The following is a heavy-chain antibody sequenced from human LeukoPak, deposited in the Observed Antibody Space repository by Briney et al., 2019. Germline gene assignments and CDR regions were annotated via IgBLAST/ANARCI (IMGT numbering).Heavy chain of an antibody. J-gene: IGHJ2*01. Sequence: GGSLRLSCAASGFTFSSFVMHWVRQAPGKGLEWVSTISDSGDSPYYADSVKGRFTISRDNSKNTLYLQMNSLRAEDTAVYYCARVLSSYKWYFDLWGRGTLVSVSS. CDR1: GFTFSSFV. CDR2: ISDSGDSP. D-gene: IGHD3-22*01. V-gene: IGHV3-23*01. CDR3: ARVLSSYKWYFDL.